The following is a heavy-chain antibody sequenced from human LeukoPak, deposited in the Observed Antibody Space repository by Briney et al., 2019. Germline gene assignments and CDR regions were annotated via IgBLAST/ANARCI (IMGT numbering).Heavy chain of an antibody. J-gene: IGHJ5*02. CDR2: IRSSGSTI. CDR3: ARVGVVGATLYEGDEYNWFDP. CDR1: GFTLTTYG. Sequence: GGSLRLSCAASGFTLTTYGMSWIRQAPGKGLEWVSYIRSSGSTIYYADSVKGRFTISRDNAKNSLYLQMHSLRAEDTAVYYCARVGVVGATLYEGDEYNWFDPWGQGTLVTVSS. V-gene: IGHV3-11*01. D-gene: IGHD1-26*01.